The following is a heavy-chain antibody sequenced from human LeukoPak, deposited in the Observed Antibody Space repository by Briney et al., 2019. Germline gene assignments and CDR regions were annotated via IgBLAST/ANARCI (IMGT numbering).Heavy chain of an antibody. CDR1: GGSISSYY. CDR3: ARAKGYCTGDSYYGSYWYFDL. CDR2: ISYSGGT. Sequence: PSETLSLTCTVSGGSISSYYWSWIRQPPGKGLEWIGYISYSGGTNYNPPLKSRVTMSVDTSKNQFSLKLTSVTAADTAFYYCARAKGYCTGDSYYGSYWYFDLWGRGTLVTVSS. J-gene: IGHJ2*01. V-gene: IGHV4-59*01. D-gene: IGHD2-15*01.